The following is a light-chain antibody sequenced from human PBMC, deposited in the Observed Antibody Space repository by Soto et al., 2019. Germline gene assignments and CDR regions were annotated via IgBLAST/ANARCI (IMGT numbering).Light chain of an antibody. CDR2: AAS. Sequence: AIQMTQSPSSLSASVGDRVTISCRASQDIRNTEAWYQEKPGEAPKLLIFAASNRQSGVPSRFSGSGSVTDYTLDITGLQPEDFATYYCLQYYNFSWTFGQGTKWIS. CDR3: LQYYNFSWT. J-gene: IGKJ1*01. V-gene: IGKV1-6*01. CDR1: QDIRNT.